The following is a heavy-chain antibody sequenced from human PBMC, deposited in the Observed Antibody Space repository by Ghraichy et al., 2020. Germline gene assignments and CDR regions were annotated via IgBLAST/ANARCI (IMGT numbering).Heavy chain of an antibody. V-gene: IGHV3-21*01. D-gene: IGHD3-9*01. CDR3: ARDRVVSNYDILTGYYDYGMDV. CDR1: GFTFSSYS. Sequence: GVLRLSCAASGFTFSSYSMNWVRQAPGKGLEWVSSISSSSSYIYYADSVKGRFTISRDNAKNSLYLQMNSLRAEDTAVYYCARDRVVSNYDILTGYYDYGMDVWGQGTTVTVSS. CDR2: ISSSSSYI. J-gene: IGHJ6*02.